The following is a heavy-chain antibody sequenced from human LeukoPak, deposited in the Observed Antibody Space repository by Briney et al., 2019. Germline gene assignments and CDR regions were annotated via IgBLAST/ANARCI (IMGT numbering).Heavy chain of an antibody. CDR2: ISGSGGST. CDR3: AKKKRELRGFDY. J-gene: IGHJ4*02. Sequence: GGSLRLSCAASGFTFSSYAMSWVRQAPGKGLEWVSAISGSGGSTYYADSVKGRFTISRDNSKNTLYLQMSSLRAEDTAVYYCAKKKRELRGFDYWGQGTLVTVSS. CDR1: GFTFSSYA. V-gene: IGHV3-23*01. D-gene: IGHD1-7*01.